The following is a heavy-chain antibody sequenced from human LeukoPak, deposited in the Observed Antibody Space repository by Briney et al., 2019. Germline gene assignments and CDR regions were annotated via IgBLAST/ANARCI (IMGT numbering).Heavy chain of an antibody. D-gene: IGHD3-22*01. CDR2: IIPIFGTA. J-gene: IGHJ3*02. Sequence: GASVKVSCKASGGTFSSYAISWVRQAPGQGLEWMGRIIPIFGTANCAQKFQGRVTITTDESTSTAYMELSSLRSEDTAVYYCARDYDSSGYYYYHAFDIWGQGTMVTVSS. CDR1: GGTFSSYA. CDR3: ARDYDSSGYYYYHAFDI. V-gene: IGHV1-69*05.